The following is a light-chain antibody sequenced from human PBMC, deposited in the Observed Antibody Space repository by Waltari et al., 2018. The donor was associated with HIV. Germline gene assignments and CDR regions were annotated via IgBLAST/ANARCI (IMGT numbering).Light chain of an antibody. J-gene: IGLJ1*01. CDR2: EVN. V-gene: IGLV2-14*01. Sequence: QSALTQPASVSGSPGQSITISCTGTSSDVGGYNYVYWYQQHPGKAPKLMIYEVNNRPSGVSNRFSGSKSGNTASPTISGLQAEDEADYYCISYTTSNTRVFGTGTKVTVL. CDR3: ISYTTSNTRV. CDR1: SSDVGGYNY.